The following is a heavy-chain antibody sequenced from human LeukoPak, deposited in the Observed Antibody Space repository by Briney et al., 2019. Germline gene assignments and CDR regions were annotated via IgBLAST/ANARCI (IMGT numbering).Heavy chain of an antibody. V-gene: IGHV1-2*02. Sequence: ASVKVSCKASGYTFTGYYMHWVRQAPGQGLEWMGWINPNSGGTNYAQKFQGRVTITADESTSTAYVELSSLRSEDTAVYYCASSESRVSSWGQGTLVTVSS. CDR1: GYTFTGYY. CDR3: ASSESRVSS. D-gene: IGHD3-10*01. CDR2: INPNSGGT. J-gene: IGHJ5*02.